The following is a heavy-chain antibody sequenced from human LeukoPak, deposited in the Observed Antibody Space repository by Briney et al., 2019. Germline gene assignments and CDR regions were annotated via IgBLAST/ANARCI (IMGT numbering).Heavy chain of an antibody. CDR3: ARDKGDYVWANWFDP. D-gene: IGHD3-16*01. V-gene: IGHV1-69*13. Sequence: GASVTVSCKASGGTFSSYAISWVRQAPGQGLEWMGGIIPIFGTANYAQKFQGRVTITADESTSTAYMELSSLRSEDTAVYYCARDKGDYVWANWFDPWGQGTLVTVSS. CDR1: GGTFSSYA. CDR2: IIPIFGTA. J-gene: IGHJ5*02.